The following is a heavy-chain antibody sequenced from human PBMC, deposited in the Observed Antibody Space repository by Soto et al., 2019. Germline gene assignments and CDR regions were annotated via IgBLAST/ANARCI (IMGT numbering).Heavy chain of an antibody. Sequence: PSETLSLTCAVSGYSISSGHYWGWIRQPPGKGLEWIGSIYHSGSTYYNPSLKSRVTISVDTSKNQFSLKLSSVTAADTAVYYCARDSDIVATIGSNWFDPWGQGTLVTVSS. CDR3: ARDSDIVATIGSNWFDP. V-gene: IGHV4-38-2*02. CDR2: IYHSGST. D-gene: IGHD5-12*01. CDR1: GYSISSGHY. J-gene: IGHJ5*02.